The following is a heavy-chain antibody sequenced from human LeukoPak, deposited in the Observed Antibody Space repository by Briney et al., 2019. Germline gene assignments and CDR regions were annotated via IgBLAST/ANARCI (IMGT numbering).Heavy chain of an antibody. D-gene: IGHD4-17*01. V-gene: IGHV3-15*01. CDR2: IKIKTAGGTQ. Sequence: GRSLRLSCAASGLAFCSDSINWVRQAPGKGLEWVGRIKIKTAGGTQDYAEPVKDRFTISRDDSKNPLSLQMSRLENEDTAMYYCTTDEGEYGDYVRSWGQGTLVSVSS. CDR1: GLAFCSDS. CDR3: TTDEGEYGDYVRS. J-gene: IGHJ5*02.